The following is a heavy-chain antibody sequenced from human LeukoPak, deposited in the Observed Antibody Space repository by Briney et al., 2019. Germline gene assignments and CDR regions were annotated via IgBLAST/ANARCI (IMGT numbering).Heavy chain of an antibody. J-gene: IGHJ4*02. D-gene: IGHD3-22*01. Sequence: GGSLRLSCAASGFTFSSYWMHWVRQAPGKGLVWVSYIDTYGSDTNYADSVKGRFTISRDNAKNTLYLQMNSLRAEDTAAYYCVRGGSGNFFWGQGTQVTVSS. CDR2: IDTYGSDT. V-gene: IGHV3-74*01. CDR3: VRGGSGNFF. CDR1: GFTFSSYW.